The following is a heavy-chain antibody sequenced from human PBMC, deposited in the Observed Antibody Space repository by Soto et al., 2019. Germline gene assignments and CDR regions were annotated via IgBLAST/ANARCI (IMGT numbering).Heavy chain of an antibody. D-gene: IGHD3-16*02. V-gene: IGHV4-4*07. J-gene: IGHJ6*02. CDR2: IYTSGST. Sequence: PSETLSLTCTVSGGSISSYYWSWIRQPAGKGLEWIGRIYTSGSTNYNPSLKGRVTMSVDTSKNQFSLKLSSVTAADTAVYYCARDQLLYDYVWGSYRYFYYGMDVWGQGTTVTVSS. CDR1: GGSISSYY. CDR3: ARDQLLYDYVWGSYRYFYYGMDV.